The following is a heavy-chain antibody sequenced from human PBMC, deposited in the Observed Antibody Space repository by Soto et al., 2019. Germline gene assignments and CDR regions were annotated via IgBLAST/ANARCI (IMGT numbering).Heavy chain of an antibody. CDR2: ISAYNGNT. D-gene: IGHD3-22*01. Sequence: GASVKVSCKASGYTFTSYGISWVRQAPGQGLEWMGWISAYNGNTNYAQKLQGRVTMTTDTSTSTAYMELRSLRSDDTAVYYCARIFFRGRAGQYYYDSSGYYRYWGQGTLVTVPS. CDR1: GYTFTSYG. J-gene: IGHJ4*02. CDR3: ARIFFRGRAGQYYYDSSGYYRY. V-gene: IGHV1-18*01.